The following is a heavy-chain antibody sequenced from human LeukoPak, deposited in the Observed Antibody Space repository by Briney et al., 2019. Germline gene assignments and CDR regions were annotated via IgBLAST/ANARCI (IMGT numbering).Heavy chain of an antibody. CDR2: IYYSGST. V-gene: IGHV4-39*01. CDR3: ARLTGYSSGWVDY. J-gene: IGHJ4*02. CDR1: GGSISSSSYY. Sequence: SETLSLTCTVSGGSISSSSYYWGWIHQPPGKGLEWIGSIYYSGSTYYNPSLKSRVTISVDTSKNQFSLKLSSVTAADTAVYYCARLTGYSSGWVDYWGQGTLVTVSS. D-gene: IGHD6-19*01.